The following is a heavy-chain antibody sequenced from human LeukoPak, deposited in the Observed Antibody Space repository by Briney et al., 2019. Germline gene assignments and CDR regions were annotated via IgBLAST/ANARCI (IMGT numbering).Heavy chain of an antibody. CDR1: GFTFSSYA. Sequence: PGGSLRLSCAASGFTFSSYAMSWVRQAPGKGLEWVSAISGSGGSTYYADSVKGRFTISRDNAKYSLYLQMNSLRAEDTAIYYCARESPQQAFLFDCWGQGTLVTVSS. D-gene: IGHD1/OR15-1a*01. V-gene: IGHV3-23*01. CDR2: ISGSGGST. CDR3: ARESPQQAFLFDC. J-gene: IGHJ4*02.